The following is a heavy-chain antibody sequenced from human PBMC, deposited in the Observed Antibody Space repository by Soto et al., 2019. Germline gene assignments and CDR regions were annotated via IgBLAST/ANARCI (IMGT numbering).Heavy chain of an antibody. CDR3: ARVEPGYCSSTSSRDFGY. V-gene: IGHV3-23*01. J-gene: IGHJ4*02. Sequence: PSWSLRIASVASGFTVNSYSMSWFRQTPGKGLEWVSAISPAGDKTYYADSVKGQFSISRDNSRNTLFLQMNSLRAEHTAVYYCARVEPGYCSSTSSRDFGYWGLRTLVTVSS. CDR2: ISPAGDKT. CDR1: GFTVNSYS. D-gene: IGHD2-2*01.